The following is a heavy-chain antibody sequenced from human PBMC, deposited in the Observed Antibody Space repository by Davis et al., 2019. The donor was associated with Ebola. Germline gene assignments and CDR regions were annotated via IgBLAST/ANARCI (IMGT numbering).Heavy chain of an antibody. CDR3: ARGHISWFGVTYRFDP. D-gene: IGHD3-10*01. CDR1: GGSFSGYY. J-gene: IGHJ5*02. CDR2: INHSGST. V-gene: IGHV4-34*01. Sequence: PGGSLRLSCAVYGGSFSGYYWSWVRQPPGKGLEWIGEINHSGSTKYNPSLKRRVTISVDTSKNQFSLKLSSVTAADTAVYDCARGHISWFGVTYRFDPWGQGTLVTVSS.